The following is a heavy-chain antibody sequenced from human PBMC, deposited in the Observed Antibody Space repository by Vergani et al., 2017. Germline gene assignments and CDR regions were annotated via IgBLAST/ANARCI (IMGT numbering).Heavy chain of an antibody. D-gene: IGHD2-2*01. CDR3: ARDRRYCSSTSCYSATAYYYMDV. CDR2: INHSGST. CDR1: GGSFSGYY. J-gene: IGHJ6*03. Sequence: QVQLQQWGAGLLKPSETLSLTCAVYGGSFSGYYWSWIRQPPGKGLEWIGEINHSGSTNYNPSLKSRVTISVDTSKNQFSLKLSSVTAADTAVYYCARDRRYCSSTSCYSATAYYYMDVWGKGTTVTVSS. V-gene: IGHV4-34*01.